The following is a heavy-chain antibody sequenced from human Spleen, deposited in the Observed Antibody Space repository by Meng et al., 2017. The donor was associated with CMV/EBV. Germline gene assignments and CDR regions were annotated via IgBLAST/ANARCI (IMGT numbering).Heavy chain of an antibody. J-gene: IGHJ4*02. Sequence: GGSLRLSCAASGFTFSSYSMNWVRQAPGKGLEWVSSTSSSSSYIYYADSVKGRFTISRDNAKNSLYLQMNSLRAEDTAVYYCARDNSPSGGGGGYYGDPIPLDYWGQGTLVTVSS. V-gene: IGHV3-21*01. CDR1: GFTFSSYS. D-gene: IGHD4-17*01. CDR3: ARDNSPSGGGGGYYGDPIPLDY. CDR2: TSSSSSYI.